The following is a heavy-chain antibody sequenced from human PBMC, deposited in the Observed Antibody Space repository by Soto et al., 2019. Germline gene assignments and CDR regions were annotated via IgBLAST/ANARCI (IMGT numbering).Heavy chain of an antibody. CDR2: IYYSGST. CDR1: GGSISSVGYY. CDR3: ARTAYCGGDCYTPMYYFDY. J-gene: IGHJ4*02. V-gene: IGHV4-31*03. D-gene: IGHD2-21*02. Sequence: SETLSLTCTVSGGSISSVGYYWSWIRQHPGKGLEWIGYIYYSGSTYYNPSLKSRVTISVDTSKNQFSLKLSSVTAADTAVYYCARTAYCGGDCYTPMYYFDYWGQGTLVTVSS.